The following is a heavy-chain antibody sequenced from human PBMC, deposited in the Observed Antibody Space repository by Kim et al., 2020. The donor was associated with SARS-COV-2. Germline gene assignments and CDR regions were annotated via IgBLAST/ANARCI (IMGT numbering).Heavy chain of an antibody. CDR1: GFTFSSYA. J-gene: IGHJ3*02. CDR2: ISYDGSNK. Sequence: GGSLRLSCAASGFTFSSYAMHWVRQAPGKGLEWVAVISYDGSNKYYADSVKGRFTISRDNSKNTLYLQMNSLRAEDTAVYYCARDGGYSSGWTPDAFDIWGQGTMVTVSS. D-gene: IGHD6-19*01. CDR3: ARDGGYSSGWTPDAFDI. V-gene: IGHV3-30*04.